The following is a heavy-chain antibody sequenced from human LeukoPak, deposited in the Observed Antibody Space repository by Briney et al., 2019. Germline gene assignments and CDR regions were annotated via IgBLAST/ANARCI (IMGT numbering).Heavy chain of an antibody. D-gene: IGHD6-19*01. CDR3: ARHLGLTSGWYDY. CDR2: IYHGEADT. J-gene: IGHJ4*02. V-gene: IGHV5-51*01. CDR1: GALFSTYW. Sequence: GGARKISCKGAGALFSTYWIAGVRQKPGKGREGRGIIYHGEADTRYSTSCEGQGTNSVDKCINTAYVQWSSLKASDTAMYYCARHLGLTSGWYDYWGQGTLVSVSS.